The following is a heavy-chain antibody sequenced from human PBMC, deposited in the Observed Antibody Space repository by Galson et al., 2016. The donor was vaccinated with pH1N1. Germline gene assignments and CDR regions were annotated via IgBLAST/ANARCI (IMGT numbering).Heavy chain of an antibody. CDR2: ITTSGDSL. J-gene: IGHJ6*02. Sequence: SLRLSCAASGFTFSGFEMNWVRQAPGKGLEWISYITTSGDSLYYADSVKGRFTISRDNAKNSLYLQMNSLRVEDTAVYYCARDYYYYYGMDVRGQGTTVTVSS. CDR1: GFTFSGFE. CDR3: ARDYYYYYGMDV. V-gene: IGHV3-48*03.